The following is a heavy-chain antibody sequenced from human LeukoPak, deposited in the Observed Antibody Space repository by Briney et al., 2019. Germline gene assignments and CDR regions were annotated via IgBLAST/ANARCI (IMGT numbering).Heavy chain of an antibody. D-gene: IGHD1-26*01. CDR1: GFTFSSYA. Sequence: QPGGSLRLSCAASGFTFSSYAMSWVGQTPGKGLEWLSAISGSGGSTYYADSVKGRFTISRDNSKNTLYLQMNSLRAEDTAVYYCAKGEVGATLPLFAFDIWGQGTMVTVSS. J-gene: IGHJ3*02. V-gene: IGHV3-23*01. CDR2: ISGSGGST. CDR3: AKGEVGATLPLFAFDI.